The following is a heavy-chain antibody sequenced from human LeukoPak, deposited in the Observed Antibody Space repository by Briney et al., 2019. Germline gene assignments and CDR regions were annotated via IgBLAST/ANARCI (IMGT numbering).Heavy chain of an antibody. CDR2: ISYDGSNK. J-gene: IGHJ5*02. V-gene: IGHV3-30*18. Sequence: GGSPRLSCAASGFTFSSYGMHWVRQAPGKGLEWVAVISYDGSNKYYADSVKGRFTISRDNSKNTLYLQMNSLRAEDTAVYYCAKDVFDPWGQGTLVTVSS. CDR1: GFTFSSYG. CDR3: AKDVFDP.